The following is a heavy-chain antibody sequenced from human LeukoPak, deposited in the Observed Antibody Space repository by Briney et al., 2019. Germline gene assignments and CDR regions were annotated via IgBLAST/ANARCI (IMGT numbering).Heavy chain of an antibody. CDR3: ARDPVGYSSSPYYFDY. D-gene: IGHD6-13*01. CDR2: IIPIFGTA. Sequence: SVKFSCKASGGTFSSYAISWVRQAPGQGLEWMGGIIPIFGTANYAQKFQGRVTITADESTSTAYMELSSLRSEDTAVYYCARDPVGYSSSPYYFDYWGQGTLVTVSS. J-gene: IGHJ4*02. V-gene: IGHV1-69*13. CDR1: GGTFSSYA.